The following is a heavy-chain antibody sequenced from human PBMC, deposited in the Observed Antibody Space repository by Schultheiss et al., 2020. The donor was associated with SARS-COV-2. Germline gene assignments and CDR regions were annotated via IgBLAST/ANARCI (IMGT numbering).Heavy chain of an antibody. D-gene: IGHD3-10*01. CDR2: IYYSGST. CDR3: ARGPGGSGTEHLYYYYYYMDV. J-gene: IGHJ6*03. V-gene: IGHV4-59*12. Sequence: SETLSLTCTVSGGSISSYYWSWIRQPPGKGLEWIGYIYYSGSTNYNPSLKSRVTISVDTSKNQFSLKLSSVTAANTAVYYCARGPGGSGTEHLYYYYYYMDVWGKGTTVTVSS. CDR1: GGSISSYY.